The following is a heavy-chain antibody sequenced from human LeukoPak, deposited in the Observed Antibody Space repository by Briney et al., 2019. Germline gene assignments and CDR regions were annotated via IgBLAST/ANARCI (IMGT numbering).Heavy chain of an antibody. D-gene: IGHD1-14*01. Sequence: GGSLRLSCAASGFTFSDYYMSWIRQAPGKGLECVAYISNSGHTIYYADSVKGRSTISRDNAKSSLYLQMNSLRAEDTAVYYCARNQDFVKYYFDYWGQGTLVTVSS. CDR3: ARNQDFVKYYFDY. CDR2: ISNSGHTI. CDR1: GFTFSDYY. V-gene: IGHV3-11*04. J-gene: IGHJ4*02.